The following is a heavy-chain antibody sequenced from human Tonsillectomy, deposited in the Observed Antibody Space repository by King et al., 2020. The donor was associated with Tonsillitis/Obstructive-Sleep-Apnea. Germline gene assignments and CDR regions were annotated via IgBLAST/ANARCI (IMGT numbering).Heavy chain of an antibody. Sequence: VQLVESGGGLVQPGGSLRLSCAASGFTFSSYWMSWVRQAPGKGLEWVANIKQDGSEKYYVDSVKGRFTISRDNAKNSLYLQMNSLRAEDTAVYYFARVVEYCSSTSCYFSFYYYYGMDVWGQGTTVTVSS. V-gene: IGHV3-7*03. CDR2: IKQDGSEK. CDR1: GFTFSSYW. D-gene: IGHD2-2*01. CDR3: ARVVEYCSSTSCYFSFYYYYGMDV. J-gene: IGHJ6*02.